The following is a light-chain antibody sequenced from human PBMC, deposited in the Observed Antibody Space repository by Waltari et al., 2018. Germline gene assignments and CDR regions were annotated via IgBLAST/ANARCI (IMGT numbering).Light chain of an antibody. J-gene: IGLJ1*01. V-gene: IGLV2-14*01. CDR3: SSYTSSSTSYV. Sequence: QSALTQPASVSGSPGQSITISCTGTSSDVGGYHYVSWYQQHPGKAPKLMIYDVSKRPSGVSNRFSGSKSGNTASLTISGLQAEDEADYYCSSYTSSSTSYVFGTGTKVTVL. CDR2: DVS. CDR1: SSDVGGYHY.